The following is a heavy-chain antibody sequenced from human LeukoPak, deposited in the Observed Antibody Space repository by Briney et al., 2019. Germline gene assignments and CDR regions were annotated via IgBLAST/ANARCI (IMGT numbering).Heavy chain of an antibody. V-gene: IGHV4-34*01. CDR2: INHRGST. CDR1: GGSFSDHY. J-gene: IGHJ4*02. Sequence: SETLSLTCAVYGGSFSDHYWSWIRQPPGKGLEWIGEINHRGSTNYNPSLSSRVTISVDTSKNQLSLKLSSVTAADTAVYFCARGPSGSYLSPFDYWGQGTLVTVSS. D-gene: IGHD1-26*01. CDR3: ARGPSGSYLSPFDY.